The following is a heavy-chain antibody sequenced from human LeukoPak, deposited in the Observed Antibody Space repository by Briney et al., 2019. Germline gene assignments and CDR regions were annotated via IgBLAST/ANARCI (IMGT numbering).Heavy chain of an antibody. CDR3: AREARRAVATGKFDY. V-gene: IGHV4-34*01. CDR2: INHSGST. Sequence: SETLSLTCAVYGGSFSGYYWSWIRQPPGKGLEWIGEINHSGSTNYDPSLKSRVTISVDTSKNQFFLKLSSVTAADTAVYYCAREARRAVATGKFDYWGQGTLVTVSS. J-gene: IGHJ4*02. D-gene: IGHD5-12*01. CDR1: GGSFSGYY.